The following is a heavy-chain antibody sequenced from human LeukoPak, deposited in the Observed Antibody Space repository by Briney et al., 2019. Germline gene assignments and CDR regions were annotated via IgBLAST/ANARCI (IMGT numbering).Heavy chain of an antibody. CDR3: AREDYCGGGSCYSGYFQH. D-gene: IGHD2-15*01. CDR2: IYYSGIT. J-gene: IGHJ1*01. V-gene: IGHV4-59*01. CDR1: GGSISSYY. Sequence: SETLSLTCTVSGGSISSYYWSWIRQPPGKGLEWIGYIYYSGITDYNPSPRSRVTISVDTSKNQFSLKLSSVTAADTAVYYCAREDYCGGGSCYSGYFQHWGQGTLVTVSS.